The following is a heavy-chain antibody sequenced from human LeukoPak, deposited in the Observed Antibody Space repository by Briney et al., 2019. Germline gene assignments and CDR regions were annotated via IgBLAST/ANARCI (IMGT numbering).Heavy chain of an antibody. CDR1: GYTFTSLD. CDR2: MNPKSGNT. CDR3: AREAGGDGNKKDY. Sequence: ASVKVSCKASGYTFTSLDINRVRQATGQGLEWMGWMNPKSGNTGHAQKFQGRVTITRNTSISTVYMELSSLRSEDTAVYYYAREAGGDGNKKDYWGQGTLVTVSS. V-gene: IGHV1-8*03. D-gene: IGHD5-24*01. J-gene: IGHJ4*02.